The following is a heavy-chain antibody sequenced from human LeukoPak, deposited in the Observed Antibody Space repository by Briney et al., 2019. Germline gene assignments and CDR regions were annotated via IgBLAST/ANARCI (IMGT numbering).Heavy chain of an antibody. Sequence: GGSLRLSCAASGFTFSSYAMHWVRQAPGKGLEWVAVISYDGSNKYYADSVKGRFTISRDNSKNTLYLQMNSLRAEDTAVYYCARDAGYATNWFDPWGQGTLVTVSS. J-gene: IGHJ5*02. V-gene: IGHV3-30-3*01. CDR3: ARDAGYATNWFDP. CDR2: ISYDGSNK. CDR1: GFTFSSYA. D-gene: IGHD5-12*01.